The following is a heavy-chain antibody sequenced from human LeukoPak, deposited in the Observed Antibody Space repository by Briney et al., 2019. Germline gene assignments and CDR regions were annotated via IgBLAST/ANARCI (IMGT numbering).Heavy chain of an antibody. V-gene: IGHV4-61*02. CDR3: ARTIGYCSGGSCFQDYYYYGMDV. CDR1: GGSISSGSYY. D-gene: IGHD2-15*01. Sequence: SQTLSLTCTVSGGSISSGSYYWSWIRQPAGKGLEWIGRIYTSGSTNYNPSLESRVTISVDTSKNQFSLKLSSVTAADTAVYYCARTIGYCSGGSCFQDYYYYGMDVWGQGTTVTVSS. CDR2: IYTSGST. J-gene: IGHJ6*02.